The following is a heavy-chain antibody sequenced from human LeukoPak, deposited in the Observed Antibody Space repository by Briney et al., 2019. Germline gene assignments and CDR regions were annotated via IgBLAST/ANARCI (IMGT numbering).Heavy chain of an antibody. CDR1: GYTFTSYD. CDR3: ARAGYCSSTSCRSWFDP. D-gene: IGHD2-2*01. J-gene: IGHJ5*02. V-gene: IGHV1-8*01. Sequence: ASVKVSCKASGYTFTSYDINWVRQATGQGLGWMGWMNPNSGNTGYAQKFQGRVTITRDTSISTAYMELSSLRSEDTAVYYCARAGYCSSTSCRSWFDPWGQGTLVTVSS. CDR2: MNPNSGNT.